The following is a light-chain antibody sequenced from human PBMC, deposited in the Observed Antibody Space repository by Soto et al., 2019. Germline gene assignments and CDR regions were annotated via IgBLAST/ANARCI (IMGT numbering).Light chain of an antibody. CDR1: QSVNSN. CDR3: QQYNFLPPLN. Sequence: EIVMTQSPATLSVSPGERATLSCRASQSVNSNLAWYRQKPGQAPRLLISDASTRATGVPARFSGSGSGTEFNLTISSPQSEDSGIYYCQQYNFLPPLNFGGGTKVEIK. J-gene: IGKJ4*01. CDR2: DAS. V-gene: IGKV3-15*01.